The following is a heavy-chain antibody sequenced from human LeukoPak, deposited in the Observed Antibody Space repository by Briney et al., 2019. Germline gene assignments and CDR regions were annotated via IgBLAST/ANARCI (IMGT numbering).Heavy chain of an antibody. V-gene: IGHV3-21*01. J-gene: IGHJ3*02. CDR2: ISSSSSSI. D-gene: IGHD2-2*02. CDR1: GFTFSSYN. CDR3: ARGHCSTTTCYTKDDAFDI. Sequence: GGSLRLSCAASGFTFSSYNMKWVRQASGKGLEWVSSISSSSSSIYYADSVKGRFTISRDNAKNSLYLQMNSLRAEDTAVYYCARGHCSTTTCYTKDDAFDIWGQGTMVTVSS.